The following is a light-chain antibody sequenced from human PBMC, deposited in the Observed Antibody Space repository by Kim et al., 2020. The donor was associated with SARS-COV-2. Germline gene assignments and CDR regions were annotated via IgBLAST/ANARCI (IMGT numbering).Light chain of an antibody. J-gene: IGLJ3*02. V-gene: IGLV3-1*01. CDR2: QDS. CDR3: QAWDSNTAV. CDR1: RIEDKY. Sequence: AAQGETISITGYGDRIEDKYGYWQQQEQGHALVLVIYQDSHRASGVRVRCSGSNTGNTATLSIGEAQDMDEDYYYWQAWDSNTAVFGGGTQLTVL.